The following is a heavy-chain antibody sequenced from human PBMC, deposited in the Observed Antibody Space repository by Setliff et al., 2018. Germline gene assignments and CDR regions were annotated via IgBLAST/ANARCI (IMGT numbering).Heavy chain of an antibody. V-gene: IGHV3-7*01. Sequence: PGGSLRLSCAASGFTISNYWMSWVRQAPGKGLEWVANIKQDGSEKYYVDSVKGRFTISRDNAKNSLYLQMNSLRAEDTAVYYCAKDSLSGWSAVDYWGQGTLVTVSS. J-gene: IGHJ4*02. CDR2: IKQDGSEK. CDR1: GFTISNYW. D-gene: IGHD6-19*01. CDR3: AKDSLSGWSAVDY.